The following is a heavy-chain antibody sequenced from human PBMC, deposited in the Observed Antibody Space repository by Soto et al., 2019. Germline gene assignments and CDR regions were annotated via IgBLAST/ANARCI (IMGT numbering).Heavy chain of an antibody. CDR1: GFTFSGHY. J-gene: IGHJ4*02. CDR2: IRNKPNGHTT. CDR3: STTVITAPLFEY. V-gene: IGHV3-72*01. Sequence: EVQLVESGGGLVQPGGSLRLSCEGSGFTFSGHYMYWVRQVPGKGLEWLGRIRNKPNGHTTAYAASVKGRFTISRDDSKNLVYMQMNRLKSEDTALYYCSTTVITAPLFEYWGQGTLVAVSS. D-gene: IGHD2-21*02.